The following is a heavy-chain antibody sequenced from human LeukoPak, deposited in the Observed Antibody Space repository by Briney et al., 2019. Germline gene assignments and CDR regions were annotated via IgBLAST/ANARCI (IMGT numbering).Heavy chain of an antibody. Sequence: GASVKVSCKASGYTFTGYYMHWVRQAPGQGLEWMGWINPNSGGTNHAQKFQGRVTMTRDTSISTAYMELTRLRSDDTAVYYCASLEIVGALGYWGQGTLVTVSS. CDR3: ASLEIVGALGY. D-gene: IGHD1-26*01. CDR2: INPNSGGT. J-gene: IGHJ4*02. V-gene: IGHV1-2*02. CDR1: GYTFTGYY.